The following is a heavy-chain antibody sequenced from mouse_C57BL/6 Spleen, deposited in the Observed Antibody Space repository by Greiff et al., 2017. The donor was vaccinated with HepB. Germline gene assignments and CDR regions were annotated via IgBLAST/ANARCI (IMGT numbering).Heavy chain of an antibody. CDR2: INPNNGGT. CDR3: ARGSTGPWFAY. J-gene: IGHJ3*01. CDR1: GYTFTDYN. Sequence: EVQLQQSGPELVKPGASVKMSCKASGYTFTDYNMHWVKQSHGKSLEWIGYINPNNGGTSYNQKFKGKATLTVNKSSITAYMELRSLTSEDSAVYYCARGSTGPWFAYWGQGTLVTVSA. V-gene: IGHV1-22*01. D-gene: IGHD4-1*02.